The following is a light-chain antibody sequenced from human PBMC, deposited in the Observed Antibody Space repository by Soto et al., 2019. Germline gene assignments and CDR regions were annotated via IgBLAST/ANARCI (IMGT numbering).Light chain of an antibody. CDR3: QQRYNWPRT. V-gene: IGKV3-11*01. J-gene: IGKJ1*01. CDR2: DAS. Sequence: IVLTQSPATLSLSPGERATLSCRASQSVNIYLVWYQQKPGQAPRLLIYDASNRATGIPARFSGSGSGTDFTLTISSLEPEDSAVYYCQQRYNWPRTFGQGTKVDI. CDR1: QSVNIY.